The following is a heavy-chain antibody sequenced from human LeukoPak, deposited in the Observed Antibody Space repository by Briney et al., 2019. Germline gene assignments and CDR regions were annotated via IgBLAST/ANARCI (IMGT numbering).Heavy chain of an antibody. CDR2: IYCSGST. CDR1: GGSISSSSYY. V-gene: IGHV4-39*01. Sequence: SETLSLTCTVSGGSISSSSYYWGWIRQPPGKGLEWIGSIYCSGSTYYNPSLKSRVTISVDTSKNQFSLKLSSVTAADTAVYYCASSLNWGRWFDPWGQGTLVTVSS. J-gene: IGHJ5*02. CDR3: ASSLNWGRWFDP. D-gene: IGHD7-27*01.